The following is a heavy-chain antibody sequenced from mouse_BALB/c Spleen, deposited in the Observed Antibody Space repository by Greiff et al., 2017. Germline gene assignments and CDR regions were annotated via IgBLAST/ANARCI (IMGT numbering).Heavy chain of an antibody. Sequence: VQLQQSGPGLVAPSQSLSITCTVSGFSLTSYGVHWVRQPPGKGLEWLGVIWAGGSTNYNSALMSRLSISKDNSKSQVFLKMNSLQTDDTAMYYCARGLGPFAYWGQGTLVTVSA. CDR2: IWAGGST. D-gene: IGHD4-1*01. CDR1: GFSLTSYG. CDR3: ARGLGPFAY. J-gene: IGHJ3*01. V-gene: IGHV2-9*02.